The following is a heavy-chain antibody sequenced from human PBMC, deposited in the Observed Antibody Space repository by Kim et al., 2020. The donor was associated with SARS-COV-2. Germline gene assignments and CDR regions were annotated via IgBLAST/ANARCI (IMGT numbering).Heavy chain of an antibody. CDR3: ATVSHWNF. Sequence: GGSLRLSCAASGFTFSDYGFYWVRQAPGKGLEWVAVMGHDGNHENYADSVKGRFTGSRDISRNNLYLQMNSLRFEEAAGYHCATVSHWNF. CDR1: GFTFSDYG. V-gene: IGHV3-33*01. J-gene: IGHJ2*01. CDR2: MGHDGNHE.